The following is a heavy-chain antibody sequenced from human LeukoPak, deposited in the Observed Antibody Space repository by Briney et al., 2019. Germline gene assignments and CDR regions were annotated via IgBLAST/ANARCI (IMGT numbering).Heavy chain of an antibody. Sequence: GGSLRLSCAASGFTFSNAWMNWVRQAPGKGLEWVGRIKSKTDGGTTGYAAPVKGRFTISRDDSKNTLYLQMNSLKTEDTAVYYCSTTYYYDSSEGYWGQGTLVTVSS. J-gene: IGHJ4*02. CDR3: STTYYYDSSEGY. V-gene: IGHV3-15*07. CDR2: IKSKTDGGTT. CDR1: GFTFSNAW. D-gene: IGHD3-22*01.